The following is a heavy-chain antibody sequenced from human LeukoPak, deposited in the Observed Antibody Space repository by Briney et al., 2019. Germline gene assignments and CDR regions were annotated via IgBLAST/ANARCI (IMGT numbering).Heavy chain of an antibody. D-gene: IGHD3-22*01. CDR2: ISSSSSYT. CDR3: ARYYYDSSGYFRSDH. J-gene: IGHJ4*02. V-gene: IGHV3-21*01. CDR1: GFTFSNYS. Sequence: PGGSLRLSCAASGFTFSNYSMNWVRQAPGKGLEWVSSISSSSSYTNYVDSVKGRFTISRDNARNSLYLQMNSLRAEDTAVYYCARYYYDSSGYFRSDHWRQGTLVTVSS.